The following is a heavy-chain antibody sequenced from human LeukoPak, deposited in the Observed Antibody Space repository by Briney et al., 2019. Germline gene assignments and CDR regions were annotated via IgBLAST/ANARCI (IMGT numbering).Heavy chain of an antibody. Sequence: ASVKVSCKASGFPFTCYHLHWVRQAPGQGLEWMGWINPNSGDTNFAQKFQGRVIMTRDTSISTAYMDLSRLRSDDTAVYYCAREKYRGVIAAWFDPWGQGTLVTVSS. CDR3: AREKYRGVIAAWFDP. CDR1: GFPFTCYH. D-gene: IGHD3-10*01. V-gene: IGHV1-2*02. CDR2: INPNSGDT. J-gene: IGHJ5*02.